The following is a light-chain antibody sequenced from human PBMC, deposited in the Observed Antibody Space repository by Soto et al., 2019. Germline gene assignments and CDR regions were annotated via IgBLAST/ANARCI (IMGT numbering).Light chain of an antibody. V-gene: IGKV3-11*01. Sequence: EIVLTQSPATLSLPPGERATLSCRASRSVSSYLAWYQQKAGQAPRLLIYEASNRATGIPARFSGSGSGTDFTLTISSLKPEDFAVYYRQQRSYWLWTFGQGTKVEIK. CDR3: QQRSYWLWT. CDR2: EAS. J-gene: IGKJ1*01. CDR1: RSVSSY.